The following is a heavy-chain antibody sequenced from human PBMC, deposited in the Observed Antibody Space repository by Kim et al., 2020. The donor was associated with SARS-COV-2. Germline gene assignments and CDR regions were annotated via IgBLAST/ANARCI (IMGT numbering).Heavy chain of an antibody. CDR2: IYYSGST. D-gene: IGHD5-12*01. J-gene: IGHJ6*02. CDR3: ASGYSSYDFNSGMDV. V-gene: IGHV4-59*01. Sequence: SETLSLTCTVSGGSISSYYWSWIRQPPGKGLEWIGYIYYSGSTNYNPSLKSRVTISVDTSKNQFSLKLSSVTAADTAVYYCASGYSSYDFNSGMDVWGQGTTVTVSS. CDR1: GGSISSYY.